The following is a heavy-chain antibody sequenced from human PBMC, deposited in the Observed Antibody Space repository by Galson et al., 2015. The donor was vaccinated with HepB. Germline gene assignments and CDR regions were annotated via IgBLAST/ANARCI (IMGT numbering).Heavy chain of an antibody. D-gene: IGHD4-23*01. CDR1: GYSFTSYW. V-gene: IGHV5-51*03. Sequence: QSGAAVKKPGESLTISCKGSGYSFTSYWIGWVRQMPGKGLEWMGSIYPGDSDTRYSPYFQSQVTISADKSISTAYLQWSSLKASDTAMYYCARSTVADAFDIWGQGTMVTVSS. J-gene: IGHJ3*02. CDR3: ARSTVADAFDI. CDR2: IYPGDSDT.